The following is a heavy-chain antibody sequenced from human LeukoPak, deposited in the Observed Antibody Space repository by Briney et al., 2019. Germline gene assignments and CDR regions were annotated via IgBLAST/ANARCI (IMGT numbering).Heavy chain of an antibody. Sequence: PGGSLRLSCAASGFTFSDSYMSWLRQAPGEGLDWLACISSSGHTIYYAESVRGRFTISRDNAKNSLYLQLNSLRPEDTAVYYCAQAGRNNYFDSWGQGTLVTVSS. CDR2: ISSSGHTI. V-gene: IGHV3-11*01. CDR1: GFTFSDSY. CDR3: AQAGRNNYFDS. J-gene: IGHJ5*01.